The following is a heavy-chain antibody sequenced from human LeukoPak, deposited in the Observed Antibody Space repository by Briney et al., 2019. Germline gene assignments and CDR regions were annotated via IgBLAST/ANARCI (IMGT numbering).Heavy chain of an antibody. D-gene: IGHD2-2*01. CDR3: AKVWKYQLLSDAFDI. CDR1: GFTFSSYA. V-gene: IGHV3-23*01. Sequence: GGSLRLSCAASGFTFSSYAMSWVRQAPGKGLEWVSAISGSGGSTYYADSVKGRFTIPRDNSKNTLYLQMNSLRAEDTAVYYCAKVWKYQLLSDAFDIWGQGTMVTVSS. CDR2: ISGSGGST. J-gene: IGHJ3*02.